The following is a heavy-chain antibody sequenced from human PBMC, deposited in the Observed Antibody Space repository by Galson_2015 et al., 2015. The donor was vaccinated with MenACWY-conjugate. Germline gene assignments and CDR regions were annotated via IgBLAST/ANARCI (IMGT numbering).Heavy chain of an antibody. CDR3: VRAEGWLRSAFDI. V-gene: IGHV3-30*01. Sequence: SLRLSCAASGFRFRSYPLYWVRQGPGKGLEWVAVVSYDGSTTHYADCVKGRFTISRDNSNDTVSLQMNSLRPDDTAVYYCVRAEGWLRSAFDIWGQGTMVTLSS. D-gene: IGHD5-24*01. CDR1: GFRFRSYP. CDR2: VSYDGSTT. J-gene: IGHJ3*02.